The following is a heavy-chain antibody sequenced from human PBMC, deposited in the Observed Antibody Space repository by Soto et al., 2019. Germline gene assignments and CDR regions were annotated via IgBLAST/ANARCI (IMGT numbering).Heavy chain of an antibody. CDR3: ARERTGDPTFFDY. CDR2: VYYSGST. D-gene: IGHD1-1*01. Sequence: SETLSLTCTVSGGSVSSGDYYWGWIRQPPGKGLQWIGYVYYSGSTDYNPSLKSRVTISVDTSKNQFSLKLTSVTVADTAVYYCARERTGDPTFFDYWGQGTLVTVSS. J-gene: IGHJ4*02. CDR1: GGSVSSGDYY. V-gene: IGHV4-61*08.